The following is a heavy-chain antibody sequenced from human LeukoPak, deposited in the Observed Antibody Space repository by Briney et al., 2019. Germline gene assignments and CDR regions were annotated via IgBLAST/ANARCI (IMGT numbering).Heavy chain of an antibody. J-gene: IGHJ4*02. CDR2: ISNSGETT. CDR1: GLTFRAYA. V-gene: IGHV3-23*01. Sequence: GGSLRLSCAASGLTFRAYAMSWVRQAPGKGLEWVSTISNSGETTFTADLVKGRFTISRDNSKNTVSLQMNSLGVEDTAVYFCAKQGPRGVFEYWGQGTLVTVSS. D-gene: IGHD3-10*01. CDR3: AKQGPRGVFEY.